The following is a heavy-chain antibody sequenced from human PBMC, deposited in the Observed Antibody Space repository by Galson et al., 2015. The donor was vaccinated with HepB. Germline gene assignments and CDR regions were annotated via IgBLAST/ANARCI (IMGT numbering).Heavy chain of an antibody. CDR1: GFTFSSYA. V-gene: IGHV3-23*01. CDR3: VDSRKCSGGSCYPGRY. J-gene: IGHJ4*02. CDR2: ISGSGGST. Sequence: SLRLSCAASGFTFSSYAMSWVRQAPGKGLEWVSAISGSGGSTYSADSVKGRFTISRGNSKNTLYLQMNSLRAEDTAVYYCVDSRKCSGGSCYPGRYWGQGTLVTVSS. D-gene: IGHD2-15*01.